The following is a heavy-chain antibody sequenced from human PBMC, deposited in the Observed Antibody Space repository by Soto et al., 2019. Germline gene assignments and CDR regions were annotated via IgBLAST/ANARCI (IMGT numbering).Heavy chain of an antibody. D-gene: IGHD2-8*02. J-gene: IGHJ6*02. V-gene: IGHV6-1*01. CDR2: TYYRSKWYN. CDR1: WVPFSSNMAA. CDR3: AREYGTDYYYYGMDV. Sequence: PAQAFSDTCSISWVPFSSNMAACNWSRQSPSRGLEWLGRTYYRSKWYNDYAVSVKSRITINPDTSKNQFSLQLNSVTPEDTAVYYCAREYGTDYYYYGMDVWGQGTTVTVSS.